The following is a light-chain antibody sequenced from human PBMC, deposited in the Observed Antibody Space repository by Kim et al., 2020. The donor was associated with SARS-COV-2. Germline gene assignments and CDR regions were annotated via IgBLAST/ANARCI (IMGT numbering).Light chain of an antibody. CDR2: EVS. CDR3: SSYTSSNAYV. Sequence: QSALTQPPSVSGSPGQSVTISCTGTSSDVGSYNRVSWYQQPPGTAPKLMFSEVSNRPSGVPDRFSGSKSGNTASLTISGLQAEDEAEYYCSSYTSSNAYVFGTGTKVTVL. J-gene: IGLJ1*01. CDR1: SSDVGSYNR. V-gene: IGLV2-18*02.